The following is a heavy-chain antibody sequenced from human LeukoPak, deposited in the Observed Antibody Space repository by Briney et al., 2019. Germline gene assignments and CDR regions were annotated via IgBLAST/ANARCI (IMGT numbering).Heavy chain of an antibody. CDR2: IPYSGTT. CDR3: ARHYPYDSGGYYNAFDY. CDR1: GGSISSYY. J-gene: IGHJ4*02. V-gene: IGHV4-59*08. D-gene: IGHD3-22*01. Sequence: PSETLSLTCTVSGGSISSYYWSWIRQAPGKGLEWIAYIPYSGTTNYNPSLKNRLTISMDTSKNQFSLKLTSVTAADTAVYYCARHYPYDSGGYYNAFDYWGQGTLVSVSS.